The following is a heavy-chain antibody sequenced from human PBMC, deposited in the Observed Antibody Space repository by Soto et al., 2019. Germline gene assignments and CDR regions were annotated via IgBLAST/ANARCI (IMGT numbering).Heavy chain of an antibody. J-gene: IGHJ6*02. Sequence: GESLKISCKGSGYSFTSCWISWVRQMPGKGLAWMGRIDTSDSYTNYSPSFQGHVTISADKSISTAYLPWSSLKASDTAMYYCVAGAGTGIGGMDVWGQGTTVTVSS. V-gene: IGHV5-10-1*01. CDR1: GYSFTSCW. CDR3: VAGAGTGIGGMDV. CDR2: IDTSDSYT. D-gene: IGHD6-13*01.